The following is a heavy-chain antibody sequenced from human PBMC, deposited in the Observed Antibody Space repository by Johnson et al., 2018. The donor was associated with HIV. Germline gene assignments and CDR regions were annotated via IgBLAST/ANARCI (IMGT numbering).Heavy chain of an antibody. Sequence: QVHLVESGGGVVQPGGSLRLSCAASGFIFNSYGMHWVRQAPGTGLEWVAFIRYDGSNNYYIESVKGRFTISRDNSKNTLYLQMNSLRAEDTAVYYCARGGGAFDIWGQGTMVTVSS. CDR2: IRYDGSNN. V-gene: IGHV3-30*02. J-gene: IGHJ3*02. CDR1: GFIFNSYG. D-gene: IGHD2-15*01. CDR3: ARGGGAFDI.